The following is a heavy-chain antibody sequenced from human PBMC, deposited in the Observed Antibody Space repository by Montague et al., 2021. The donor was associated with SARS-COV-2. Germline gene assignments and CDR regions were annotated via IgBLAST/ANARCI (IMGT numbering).Heavy chain of an antibody. CDR2: IYISGRT. CDR3: ARVSDGPEGNFDY. J-gene: IGHJ4*02. D-gene: IGHD5-18*01. Sequence: TLSLTCTVSAGSMSSRDFYWTWVRQPAGKGLEWIGRIYISGRTNYNPFLQSRVTMTLDTSKNEFYLRLSSVSAADTAVYYCARVSDGPEGNFDYWGQGTLVTVSS. V-gene: IGHV4-61*02. CDR1: AGSMSSRDFY.